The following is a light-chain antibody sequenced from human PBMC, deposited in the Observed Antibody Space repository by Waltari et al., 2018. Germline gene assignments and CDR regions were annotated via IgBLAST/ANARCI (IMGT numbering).Light chain of an antibody. CDR3: GTWDNTLSPV. CDR1: TSNIGDNY. J-gene: IGLJ2*01. V-gene: IGLV1-51*02. CDR2: EEH. Sequence: QSVFTQPPSVSAAPGQKVTIYCSGSTSNIGDNYVSWYPQFPGAAPKVLIYEEHKRTTGTPDRFSASKSGTSATLDITGLQTGDEADYFCGTWDNTLSPVFGGGTTVTVL.